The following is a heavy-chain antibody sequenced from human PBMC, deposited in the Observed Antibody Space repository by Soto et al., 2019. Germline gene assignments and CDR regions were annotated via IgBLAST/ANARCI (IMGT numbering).Heavy chain of an antibody. CDR3: ARGADDFSSGYYYEY. V-gene: IGHV1-18*04. CDR2: SGNT. J-gene: IGHJ4*02. D-gene: IGHD3-3*01. CDR1: GYTFSRHG. Sequence: QVQLVQSGAEVKKPGASVTVSCKASGYTFSRHGISWVRQAPGQGLEWMAWSGNTNYAQKFQGRLTLTTNPSTRTAYMELRNLRSDDTAVYYCARGADDFSSGYYYEYWGQGTLVTVSS.